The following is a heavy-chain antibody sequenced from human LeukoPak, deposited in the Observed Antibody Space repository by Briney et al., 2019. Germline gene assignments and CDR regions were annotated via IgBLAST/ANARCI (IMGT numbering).Heavy chain of an antibody. D-gene: IGHD6-19*01. V-gene: IGHV6-1*01. CDR2: TYYRSKWYN. J-gene: IGHJ6*03. Sequence: SQTLSLTCAISGDSVSSNSAAWNWIRQSPSRGLEWLGRTYYRSKWYNDYAVSVKSRITINPDTSKNQFSLQLNSVTPEDTAVYYCARDAESYPVASSGNYMDVWGKGTTVTVSS. CDR3: ARDAESYPVASSGNYMDV. CDR1: GDSVSSNSAA.